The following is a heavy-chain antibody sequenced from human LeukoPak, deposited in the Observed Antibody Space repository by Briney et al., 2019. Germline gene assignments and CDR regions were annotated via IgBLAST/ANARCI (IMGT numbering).Heavy chain of an antibody. V-gene: IGHV3-21*01. J-gene: IGHJ4*02. D-gene: IGHD1-26*01. CDR1: GFTFSSYS. Sequence: PWGSLRLSCAASGFTFSSYSMNWVRQAPGKGLEWVSSISSSSSYIYYADSVKGRFTISRDNAKNSLYLQMNSLRAEDTAVYYCARNSGSPTYYFDYWGQGTLVTVSS. CDR2: ISSSSSYI. CDR3: ARNSGSPTYYFDY.